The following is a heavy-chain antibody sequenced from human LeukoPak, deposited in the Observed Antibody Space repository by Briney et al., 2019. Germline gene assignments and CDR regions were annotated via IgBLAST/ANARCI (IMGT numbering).Heavy chain of an antibody. V-gene: IGHV3-21*01. CDR2: ISSSSSYI. CDR3: ARRPRLTLNYYYYGMDV. J-gene: IGHJ6*02. Sequence: AGGSLRLSCAASGFTFSSYSMNWVRQAPGKGLEWVSSISSSSSYIYYADSVKGRFTISRDNAKNSLYLQMNSLRAEDTAVYYCARRPRLTLNYYYYGMDVWGQGTTVTVSS. CDR1: GFTFSSYS. D-gene: IGHD4/OR15-4a*01.